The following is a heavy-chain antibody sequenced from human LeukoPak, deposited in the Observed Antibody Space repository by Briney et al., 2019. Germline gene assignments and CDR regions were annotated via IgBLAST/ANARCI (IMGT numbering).Heavy chain of an antibody. D-gene: IGHD2-15*01. Sequence: GGSLRLSCAASGFTCSRYGVHGVRKARGRARVQAAVMWYDGSNKYYADSVKGRFTISRDNSKNTLYLQMNSLRAEDTAVYYCAGDVCGSCRTPHGAFDIRGQGTMVTVSS. CDR1: GFTCSRYG. V-gene: IGHV3-33*01. CDR2: MWYDGSNK. CDR3: AGDVCGSCRTPHGAFDI. J-gene: IGHJ3*02.